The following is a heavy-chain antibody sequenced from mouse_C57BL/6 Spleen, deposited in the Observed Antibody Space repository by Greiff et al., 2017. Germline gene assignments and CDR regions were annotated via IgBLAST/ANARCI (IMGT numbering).Heavy chain of an antibody. D-gene: IGHD1-1*01. CDR3: ARITTVVRYFDV. J-gene: IGHJ1*03. V-gene: IGHV5-4*03. CDR1: GFTFSSYA. CDR2: ISDGGSYT. Sequence: EVKVVESGGGLVKPGGSLKLSCAASGFTFSSYAMSWVRQTPEKRLEWVATISDGGSYTYYPDNVKGRFTISRDNAKNNLYLQMSHLKSEDTAMYYCARITTVVRYFDVWGTGTTVTVSS.